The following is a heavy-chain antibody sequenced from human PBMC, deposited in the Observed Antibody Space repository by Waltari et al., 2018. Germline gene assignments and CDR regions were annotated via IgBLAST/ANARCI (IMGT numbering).Heavy chain of an antibody. V-gene: IGHV3-23*01. D-gene: IGHD1-1*01. CDR3: ATNWNGVH. Sequence: EVQLLESGGGLVQPGGSLRLSCAASGFTFNNCVMYWIRQAPGKGLEWVSSTSGYGGDTYYADSVKGRLTMSRDNSKNTLYLQLNSLRAEDTAVYYCATNWNGVHWGQGTPVTV. J-gene: IGHJ4*02. CDR1: GFTFNNCV. CDR2: TSGYGGDT.